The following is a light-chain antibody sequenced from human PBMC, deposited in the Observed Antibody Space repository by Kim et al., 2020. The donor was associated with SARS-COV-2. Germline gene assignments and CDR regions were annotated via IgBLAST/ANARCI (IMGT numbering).Light chain of an antibody. Sequence: SESVGDRVTITCRASHDISTHLAWFQQKPGKAPKSLIYGASILQSAVPSKFSGSGSGTHFTLTIISLQPEDSATYYCQQYSRYPPTFGQGTKLEI. CDR3: QQYSRYPPT. V-gene: IGKV1-16*02. CDR1: HDISTH. J-gene: IGKJ2*01. CDR2: GAS.